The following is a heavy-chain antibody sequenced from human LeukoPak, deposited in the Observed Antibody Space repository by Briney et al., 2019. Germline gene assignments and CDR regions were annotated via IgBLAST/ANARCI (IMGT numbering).Heavy chain of an antibody. CDR2: IIPIFGTA. CDR1: GGTFSSYA. V-gene: IGHV1-69*05. CDR3: ARGDSSSSYYYYMDV. D-gene: IGHD6-13*01. Sequence: ASVKVSCKASGGTFSSYAISWVRQTPGQGLEWMGGIIPIFGTANYAQKFQGRVTITTDESTSTGYWELSSLRSEDTAVYYCARGDSSSSYYYYMDVWNKGSTVTVSS. J-gene: IGHJ6*03.